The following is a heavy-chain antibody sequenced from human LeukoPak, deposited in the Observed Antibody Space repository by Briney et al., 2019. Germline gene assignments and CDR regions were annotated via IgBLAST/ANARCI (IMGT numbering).Heavy chain of an antibody. J-gene: IGHJ5*02. D-gene: IGHD1-1*01. Sequence: GGSLRLSCAASGFTFSSYSMNWVRQAPGKGLEWVSSISSSSSYIYYADSVKGRFTISRDNAKNSLYLQMNSLRAEDTAVYYCANTTGTTGIFSSWFDPWGQGTLVTVSS. CDR1: GFTFSSYS. V-gene: IGHV3-21*01. CDR3: ANTTGTTGIFSSWFDP. CDR2: ISSSSSYI.